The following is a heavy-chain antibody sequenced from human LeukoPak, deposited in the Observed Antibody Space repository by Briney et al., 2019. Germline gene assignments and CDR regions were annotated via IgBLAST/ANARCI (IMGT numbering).Heavy chain of an antibody. CDR3: AKDGAIVVVTAIEYFQH. V-gene: IGHV3-23*01. Sequence: QPGGSLRLXCAASGFTSSSYAMSWVRKAPGKGLEWVSAISGSGGSTYYADSVKGRFTISRDNSKNTLYLQMNSLRAEDTAVYYCAKDGAIVVVTAIEYFQHWGQGTLVTVSS. D-gene: IGHD2-21*02. CDR2: ISGSGGST. J-gene: IGHJ1*01. CDR1: GFTSSSYA.